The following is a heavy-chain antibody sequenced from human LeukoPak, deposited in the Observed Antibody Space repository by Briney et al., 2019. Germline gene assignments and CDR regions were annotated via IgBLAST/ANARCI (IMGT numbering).Heavy chain of an antibody. V-gene: IGHV3-30*18. CDR3: AKDVSWNWFDP. CDR1: GFNFFTYA. CDR2: ISYDGSNK. J-gene: IGHJ5*02. Sequence: PGGSLRLSYAASGFNFFTYAMHWVRQAPGKGLEWVAVISYDGSNKYYADSVKGRFTISRDNSKNTLYLQMNTLRAEDTAVYYCAKDVSWNWFDPWGQGTLVTVSS.